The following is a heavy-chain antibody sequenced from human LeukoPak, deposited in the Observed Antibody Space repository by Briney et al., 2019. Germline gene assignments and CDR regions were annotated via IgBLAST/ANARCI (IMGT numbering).Heavy chain of an antibody. Sequence: GGSLRLSCEASGFTSSNYGMNWVRQAPGKGLEWVSFTDTSGNYIYYGDSVKGRFTISRDNARNLLFLQMNGLRAEDTAVYYCARGRSITLLRGVAMSDGFDIWGQGAMVAVSS. CDR3: ARGRSITLLRGVAMSDGFDI. V-gene: IGHV3-21*06. D-gene: IGHD3-10*01. CDR2: TDTSGNYI. CDR1: GFTSSNYG. J-gene: IGHJ3*02.